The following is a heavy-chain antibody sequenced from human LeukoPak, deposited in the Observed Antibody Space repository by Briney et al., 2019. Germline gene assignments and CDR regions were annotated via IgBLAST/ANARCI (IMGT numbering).Heavy chain of an antibody. D-gene: IGHD6-13*01. Sequence: SETLSLTCTVSGGSISSYYWSWIRQSPGKGLEWIGYIYYSGSTNYNPSLKSRVTISVDTSKNQFSLMLSSVTAADTAVSYCARDLGSSPGAFDIWGQGTMVTVSS. CDR2: IYYSGST. CDR3: ARDLGSSPGAFDI. V-gene: IGHV4-59*01. J-gene: IGHJ3*02. CDR1: GGSISSYY.